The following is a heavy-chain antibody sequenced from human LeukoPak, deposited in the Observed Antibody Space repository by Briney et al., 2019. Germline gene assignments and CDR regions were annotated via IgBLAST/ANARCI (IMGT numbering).Heavy chain of an antibody. J-gene: IGHJ4*02. D-gene: IGHD3-22*01. V-gene: IGHV3-48*01. CDR2: ISSSSSTI. CDR3: ARGSTYYDSSGQVPFDY. CDR1: GFTFSTYS. Sequence: GGSLRLSCAASGFTFSTYSMNWVRQAPGKGLEWVSYISSSSSTIYYADSVKGRFTISRDNARNSLYLQMNSLRAEDTAVYYCARGSTYYDSSGQVPFDYWGQGTLVTVSS.